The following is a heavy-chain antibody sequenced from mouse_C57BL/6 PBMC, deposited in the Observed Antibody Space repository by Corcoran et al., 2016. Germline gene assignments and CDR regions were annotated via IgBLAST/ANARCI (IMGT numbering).Heavy chain of an antibody. V-gene: IGHV1-26*01. CDR3: ARRRWLLAWFAY. CDR2: INPNNGGT. D-gene: IGHD2-3*01. J-gene: IGHJ3*01. Sequence: EVQLQQSGPELVKPGASVKISCKASGYTFTDYYMNWVKQSHGKSLEWIGDINPNNGGTSYNQKFKGKATLTVDKSYSTAYMELRSLTSEDSAVYYCARRRWLLAWFAYWGQGTLVTVSA. CDR1: GYTFTDYY.